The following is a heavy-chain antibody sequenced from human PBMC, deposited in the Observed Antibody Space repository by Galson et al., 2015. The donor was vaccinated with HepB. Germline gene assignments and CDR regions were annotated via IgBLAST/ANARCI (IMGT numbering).Heavy chain of an antibody. CDR3: ARGNIAVRWFDP. J-gene: IGHJ5*02. D-gene: IGHD6-19*01. Sequence: SLRLSCAASGFTFSNYYMSWIRQAPGKGLEWVSYISSSSSYTNYADSVKGRFTISRDNAKNSLYLQMNSLRAEDTAVYYCARGNIAVRWFDPWGQGTLVTVSS. CDR1: GFTFSNYY. CDR2: ISSSSSYT. V-gene: IGHV3-11*06.